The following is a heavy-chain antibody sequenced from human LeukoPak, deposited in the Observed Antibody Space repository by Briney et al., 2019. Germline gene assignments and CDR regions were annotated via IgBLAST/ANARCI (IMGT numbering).Heavy chain of an antibody. CDR2: ISGSGGST. J-gene: IGHJ4*02. CDR1: GFTFSSYA. CDR3: AKVLEYTTLDSSGYYSGFDY. Sequence: GGSLRLSCAAPGFTFSSYAMSWVRQAPGKGLEWVSAISGSGGSTYYADSVKGRFTISRDNSKNTLYLQMNSLRAEDTAVYYCAKVLEYTTLDSSGYYSGFDYWGQGTLVTVSS. V-gene: IGHV3-23*01. D-gene: IGHD3-22*01.